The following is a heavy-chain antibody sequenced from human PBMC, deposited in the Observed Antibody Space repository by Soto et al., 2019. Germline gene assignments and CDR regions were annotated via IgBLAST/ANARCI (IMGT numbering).Heavy chain of an antibody. J-gene: IGHJ4*02. CDR2: INAGNGNT. V-gene: IGHV1-3*01. Sequence: QVQLVQSGAEVKKPGASVKVSCKASGYTFTSYAMHWVRQAPGQRLEWMGWINAGNGNTKYSQKFQGRVTITRDTSASKAYMELRSLRSEDTAVYYCARDPGYSYGYNWGQGTLVTVSS. CDR1: GYTFTSYA. D-gene: IGHD5-18*01. CDR3: ARDPGYSYGYN.